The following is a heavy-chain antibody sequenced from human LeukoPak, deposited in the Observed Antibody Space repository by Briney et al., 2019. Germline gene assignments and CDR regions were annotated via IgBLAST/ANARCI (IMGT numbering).Heavy chain of an antibody. J-gene: IGHJ4*02. CDR3: ARFEGYDILTGYAYYFDY. CDR1: GGSISSYY. D-gene: IGHD3-9*01. Sequence: SETLSLTCTVSGGSISSYYWSWIRQPPGKGLEWIGYIYYSGSTNYNPSLKSRVTISVDTPKNQFSLKLSSVTAADTAVYYCARFEGYDILTGYAYYFDYWGQGTLVIVSS. V-gene: IGHV4-59*01. CDR2: IYYSGST.